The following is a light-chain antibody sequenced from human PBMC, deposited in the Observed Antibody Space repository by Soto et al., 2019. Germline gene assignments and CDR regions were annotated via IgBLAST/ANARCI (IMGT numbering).Light chain of an antibody. CDR3: QQRSNWPPT. J-gene: IGKJ1*01. CDR1: QIISTY. Sequence: DIQMTQSPSSLSASVGDRVTITCRASQIISTYLNWYQQRAGLAPRLLIYAASSLQSGVPPRFSGSGSGTDFTLTISSLEPEDFAVYYCQQRSNWPPTFGQGTKVDIK. V-gene: IGKV1-39*01. CDR2: AAS.